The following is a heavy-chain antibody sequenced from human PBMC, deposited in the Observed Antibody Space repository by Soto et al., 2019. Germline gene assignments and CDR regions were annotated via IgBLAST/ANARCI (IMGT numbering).Heavy chain of an antibody. CDR2: ISGSGRTT. J-gene: IGHJ6*03. CDR3: AKFRGPSYSYYYMDV. Sequence: EVQLLESGGGLVQPGGSLRLSCATSGFTFSTYAMNWLRQAPGRGLECVSFISGSGRTTYYADSVKGRFTVSRDNSKNTLYLQMNSLRAEYTSLYYCAKFRGPSYSYYYMDVWGKGATVTVSS. D-gene: IGHD3-16*01. V-gene: IGHV3-23*01. CDR1: GFTFSTYA.